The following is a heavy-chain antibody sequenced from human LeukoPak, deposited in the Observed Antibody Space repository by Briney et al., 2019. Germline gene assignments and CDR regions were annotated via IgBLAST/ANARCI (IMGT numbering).Heavy chain of an antibody. J-gene: IGHJ3*02. CDR2: INHSGST. D-gene: IGHD2-2*01. CDR3: ARGTYSSTWPDAFDI. V-gene: IGHV4-34*01. CDR1: GGSFSGYY. Sequence: SETLSLTCAVYGGSFSGYYWSWIRQPPGKGLEWIGEINHSGSTNYNPSLKSRVTISVDTSKNQFSLKLTSVTAADTAVYYCARGTYSSTWPDAFDIWGQGTMVTASS.